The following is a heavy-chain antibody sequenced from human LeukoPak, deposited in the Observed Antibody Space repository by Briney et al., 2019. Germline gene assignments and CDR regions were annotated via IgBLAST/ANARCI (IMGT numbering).Heavy chain of an antibody. CDR2: ISSSGGTI. CDR1: GFTFSSSP. CDR3: AKGTMDGGQYYYDSN. Sequence: PGGSLGLSCAASGFTFSSSPMSWVRQAPGKGLEWVSAISSSGGTIYYADSVKGRFTISRVNSKNTLYLQMNSLRAEDTAVYYCAKGTMDGGQYYYDSNGGQGTLVTVSS. V-gene: IGHV3-23*01. D-gene: IGHD3-22*01. J-gene: IGHJ4*02.